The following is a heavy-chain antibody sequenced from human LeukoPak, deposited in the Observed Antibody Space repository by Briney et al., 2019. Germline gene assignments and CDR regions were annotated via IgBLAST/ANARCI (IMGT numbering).Heavy chain of an antibody. CDR2: ISSSSSTI. V-gene: IGHV3-48*01. CDR3: ARGAGGSYHYWYFDL. Sequence: GGSLRLSCAASGFTFSSYSMNWVRQAPGKGLEWVSSISSSSSTIYYADSVKGRFTISRDNAKNSLYLQMNSLRAEDTAVYYCARGAGGSYHYWYFDLWGRGTLVTVSS. J-gene: IGHJ2*01. D-gene: IGHD1-26*01. CDR1: GFTFSSYS.